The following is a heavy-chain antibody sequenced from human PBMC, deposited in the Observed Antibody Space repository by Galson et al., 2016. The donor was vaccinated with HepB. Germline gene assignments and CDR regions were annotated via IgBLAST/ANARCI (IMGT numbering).Heavy chain of an antibody. CDR3: ARHHYRSSSRTHGFDI. Sequence: SLRLSCAASGFTFSSYGMHWVRQAPGKGLEWVSVIGGGDGGSTYHADSVKGRFAISRDNSKNTLYLQMNSLRAEDTAVFYCARHHYRSSSRTHGFDIWGQGTMVTVSS. CDR2: IGGGDGGST. CDR1: GFTFSSYG. V-gene: IGHV3-NL1*01. D-gene: IGHD6-6*01. J-gene: IGHJ3*02.